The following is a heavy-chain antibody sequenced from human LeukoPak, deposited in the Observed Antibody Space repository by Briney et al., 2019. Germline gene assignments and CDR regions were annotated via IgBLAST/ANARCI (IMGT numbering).Heavy chain of an antibody. J-gene: IGHJ5*02. Sequence: SETLSMTCTDVGGSISGHYWSWIRQPPGKGLEGIGYISHSGGTNYNPSLNSRLIISSDTSKSQLSLKLTSLTTADTAVYYCARGWSGTVAGWFDPWGQGTLVTVSS. CDR2: ISHSGGT. V-gene: IGHV4-59*11. D-gene: IGHD1-7*01. CDR1: GGSISGHY. CDR3: ARGWSGTVAGWFDP.